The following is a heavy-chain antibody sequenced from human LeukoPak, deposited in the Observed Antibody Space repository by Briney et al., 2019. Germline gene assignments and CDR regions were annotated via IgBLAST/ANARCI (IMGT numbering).Heavy chain of an antibody. Sequence: GRSLRLSCAASGFTFSNCGMHWVRQAPGKGLEWVAIISFDGGNKYYADSVKGRFTISRDNSKNTLYLQMNSLRAEDTAVYYCARSNLGQLDYWGQGTLVTVSS. CDR1: GFTFSNCG. D-gene: IGHD1-14*01. CDR2: ISFDGGNK. CDR3: ARSNLGQLDY. J-gene: IGHJ4*02. V-gene: IGHV3-30*03.